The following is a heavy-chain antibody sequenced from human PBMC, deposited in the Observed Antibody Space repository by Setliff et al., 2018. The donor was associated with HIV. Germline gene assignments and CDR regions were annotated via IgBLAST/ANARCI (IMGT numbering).Heavy chain of an antibody. CDR2: FYYSGST. Sequence: PSETLSLTCTVSGGSISSYSWSWIRQPPGKGLEWIGVFYYSGSTDHNPSLKSRVTISVDKSKNQFSLKLSSVTAADTAVYYCARLSRGATAGTPYFDYWGRGTLVTVSS. J-gene: IGHJ4*02. CDR1: GGSISSYS. D-gene: IGHD6-13*01. V-gene: IGHV4-59*08. CDR3: ARLSRGATAGTPYFDY.